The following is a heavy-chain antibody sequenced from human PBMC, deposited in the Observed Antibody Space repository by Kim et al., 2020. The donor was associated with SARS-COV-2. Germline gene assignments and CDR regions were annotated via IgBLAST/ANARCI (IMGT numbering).Heavy chain of an antibody. V-gene: IGHV1-18*01. CDR2: ISAYNGNT. D-gene: IGHD3-16*01. CDR3: ARVTPYDYVWGSFDY. CDR1: GYTFTSYG. Sequence: ASVKVSCKASGYTFTSYGISWVRQAPGQGLEWMGWISAYNGNTNYAQKLQGRVTMTTDTSTSTAYMELRSLRSDDTAVYYCARVTPYDYVWGSFDYWGQGTLVTVSS. J-gene: IGHJ4*02.